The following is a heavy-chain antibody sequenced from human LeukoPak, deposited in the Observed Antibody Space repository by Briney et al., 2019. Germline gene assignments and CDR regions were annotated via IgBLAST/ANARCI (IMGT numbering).Heavy chain of an antibody. CDR2: INPNSGDT. CDR3: ARVFVDTAMVLYYFDY. CDR1: GYTFTGYY. D-gene: IGHD5-18*01. V-gene: IGHV1-2*02. Sequence: GASVKVSCKASGYTFTGYYMHWVRQAPGQGLEWMGWINPNSGDTNYAQKFQGRVTMTRDTSISTAYMELSRLRSDDTAVYYCARVFVDTAMVLYYFDYWGQGTLVTVSS. J-gene: IGHJ4*02.